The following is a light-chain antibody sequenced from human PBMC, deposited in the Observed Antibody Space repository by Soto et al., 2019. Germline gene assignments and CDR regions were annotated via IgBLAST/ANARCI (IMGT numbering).Light chain of an antibody. Sequence: QPALTQPTSASGSPGQSVTISCTGTSSDVGSYKYVSWYQQHPGKAPKLMIFEVNKRPSGVPDRFSCSKSGNTASLTVSGLQAEDEADYYCSSYAGINNLGVFGTGTKLTVL. CDR1: SSDVGSYKY. CDR3: SSYAGINNLGV. V-gene: IGLV2-8*01. J-gene: IGLJ1*01. CDR2: EVN.